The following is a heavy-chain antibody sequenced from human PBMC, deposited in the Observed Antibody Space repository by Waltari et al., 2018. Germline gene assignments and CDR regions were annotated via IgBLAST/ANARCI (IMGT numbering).Heavy chain of an antibody. CDR1: GGTFNSFA. CDR2: ISPRLNTP. D-gene: IGHD6-6*01. V-gene: IGHV1-69*13. CDR3: ATRIPSDHSGSFYYYGMDV. J-gene: IGHJ6*02. Sequence: QLVQSGAEVKKPGSSVIVSCKASGGTFNSFALSWVRQAPGQGLEWMGGISPRLNTPTYARKFQGRLTVTADESTSTAYMELNSLRSEDSALYYGATRIPSDHSGSFYYYGMDVWGQGTTVTVSS.